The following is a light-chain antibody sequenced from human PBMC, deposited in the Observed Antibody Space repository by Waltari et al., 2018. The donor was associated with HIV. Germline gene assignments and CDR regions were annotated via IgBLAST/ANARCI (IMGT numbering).Light chain of an antibody. CDR1: SSDVGGSNY. V-gene: IGLV2-14*01. CDR2: DVT. Sequence: QSALTQPASVSGSPGQSITISCTGTSSDVGGSNYVSWYQQHPGKAPQLMFYDVTAPPSVVSNRFSGSKSGNTASLTISGLQAEDEADYYCSSYTSTTAWVFGGGTKVTVL. CDR3: SSYTSTTAWV. J-gene: IGLJ3*02.